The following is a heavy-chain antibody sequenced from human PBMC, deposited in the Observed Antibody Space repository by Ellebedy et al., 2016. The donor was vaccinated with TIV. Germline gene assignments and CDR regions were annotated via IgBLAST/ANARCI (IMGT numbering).Heavy chain of an antibody. CDR3: ARDETLLGDDAFDI. J-gene: IGHJ3*02. CDR1: GYTFTGYY. V-gene: IGHV1-2*02. CDR2: INPNSGDT. Sequence: ASVKVSCKASGYTFTGYYMHWVRQAPGQGLEWMGWINPNSGDTNYAQKFQGRVTMTRDTSISTAYMELSRLRSDDTAVYYCARDETLLGDDAFDIWGQGTTVTVSS. D-gene: IGHD1-26*01.